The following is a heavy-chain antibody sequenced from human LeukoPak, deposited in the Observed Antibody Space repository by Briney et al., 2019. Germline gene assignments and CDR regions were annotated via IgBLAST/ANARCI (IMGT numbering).Heavy chain of an antibody. J-gene: IGHJ4*02. CDR2: IRYDGSNK. D-gene: IGHD1-26*01. CDR3: AKAGSYPLYFDY. Sequence: PGGSLRLFCAASGFTFSSYGMHWVRQAPGKGLEWVAFIRYDGSNKYYADSVKGRFTISRDNSKNTLYLQMNSLRAEDTAVYYCAKAGSYPLYFDYWGQGTLVTVSS. V-gene: IGHV3-30*02. CDR1: GFTFSSYG.